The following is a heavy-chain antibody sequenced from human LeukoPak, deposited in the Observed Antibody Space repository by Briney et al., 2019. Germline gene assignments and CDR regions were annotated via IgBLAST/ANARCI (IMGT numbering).Heavy chain of an antibody. J-gene: IGHJ5*02. Sequence: GGSLRLSCAASGFTFSSYEMNWVRQAPGKGLEWVSYISSSGSTIYYADSVKGRFTISRDNAKNSLYLQMNSLRAEDTAVYHCARDSSGWYHWFDLWGQGTLVTVSS. CDR3: ARDSSGWYHWFDL. D-gene: IGHD6-19*01. V-gene: IGHV3-48*03. CDR2: ISSSGSTI. CDR1: GFTFSSYE.